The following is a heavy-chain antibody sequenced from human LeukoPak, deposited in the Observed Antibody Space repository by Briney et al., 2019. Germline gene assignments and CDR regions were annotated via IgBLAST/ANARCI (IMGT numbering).Heavy chain of an antibody. J-gene: IGHJ6*03. D-gene: IGHD2-2*02. Sequence: RASVKVSCKASGYTFTSYYMHWVRQAPGEGLEWMGIINTSGGSTSYAQKFQGRVTMTRDMSTSTVYMELSSLRSEDTAVYYCARVAAEVVGVPGAIGFGWLRRDYYYMDVWGKGTTVTVSS. V-gene: IGHV1-46*01. CDR3: ARVAAEVVGVPGAIGFGWLRRDYYYMDV. CDR2: INTSGGST. CDR1: GYTFTSYY.